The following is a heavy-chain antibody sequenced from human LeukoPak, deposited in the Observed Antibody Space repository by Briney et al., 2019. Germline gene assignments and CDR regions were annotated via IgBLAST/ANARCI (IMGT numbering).Heavy chain of an antibody. V-gene: IGHV4-34*01. CDR1: GGSFSGYY. CDR3: ARDAYYYYSMDV. CDR2: INHSGST. Sequence: SETLSLTCAVYGGSFSGYYWSWIRQPPGKGLEWIGEINHSGSTNYNPSLKSRVTISVDTSKHKFSLKLSSVTAPDTAVYYCARDAYYYYSMDVWGKGTTVTVSS. J-gene: IGHJ6*03.